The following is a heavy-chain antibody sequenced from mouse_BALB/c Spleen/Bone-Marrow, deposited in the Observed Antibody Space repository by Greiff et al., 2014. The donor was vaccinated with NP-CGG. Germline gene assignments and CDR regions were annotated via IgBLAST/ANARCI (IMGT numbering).Heavy chain of an antibody. CDR1: GFNIKDTY. D-gene: IGHD1-1*01. V-gene: IGHV14-3*02. CDR3: ATYSYSSSYFDY. CDR2: IDPANGNT. Sequence: VQLKESGAELVKPGASVKLSCTASGFNIKDTYMYWVKQRPEQGLEWIGRIDPANGNTKYDPKFQGKATITADTSSNTAYLQLSSLTSEDTAVYYCATYSYSSSYFDYWGQGTTLTVSS. J-gene: IGHJ2*01.